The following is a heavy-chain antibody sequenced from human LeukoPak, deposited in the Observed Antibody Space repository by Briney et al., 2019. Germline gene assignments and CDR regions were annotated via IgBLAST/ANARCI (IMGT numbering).Heavy chain of an antibody. CDR2: IYSGGST. Sequence: PGGSLRLSCAASGFTVSSNYMSWVGHAPGKGLEWVAVIYSGGSTYYADSVKGRFTISRDNSKNPLYLQMNSMRDEDTAVYYCARDYVWDAFDIWGQGTMVTVSS. CDR1: GFTVSSNY. V-gene: IGHV3-66*01. D-gene: IGHD2-8*01. J-gene: IGHJ3*02. CDR3: ARDYVWDAFDI.